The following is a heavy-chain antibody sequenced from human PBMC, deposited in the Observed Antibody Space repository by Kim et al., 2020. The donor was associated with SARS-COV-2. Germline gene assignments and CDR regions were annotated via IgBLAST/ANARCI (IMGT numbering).Heavy chain of an antibody. Sequence: SETLSLTCTVSGGSISSSSYYWGWIRQPPGKGLEWIGSIYYSGSTYYNPSLKSRVTISVDTSKNQFSLKLSSVTAADTAVYYCARLRAGDLSWNRQWLVPEGRDFDYWGQGTLVTVSS. CDR2: IYYSGST. V-gene: IGHV4-39*01. J-gene: IGHJ4*02. D-gene: IGHD6-19*01. CDR3: ARLRAGDLSWNRQWLVPEGRDFDY. CDR1: GGSISSSSYY.